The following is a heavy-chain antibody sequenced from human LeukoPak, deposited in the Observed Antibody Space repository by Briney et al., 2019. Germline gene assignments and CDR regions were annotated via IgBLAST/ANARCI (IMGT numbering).Heavy chain of an antibody. V-gene: IGHV4-61*02. D-gene: IGHD3-22*01. J-gene: IGHJ2*01. CDR3: ARDRRDYYDSSGPDYWYFDL. CDR1: GGSISSGSYY. CDR2: IYTSGST. Sequence: PSETLSLTCTVSGGSISSGSYYWSWIRQPAGKGLEWIGRIYTSGSTNYNPSLKSRVTISVDTSKNQFSLKLSSVTAADTAVYYCARDRRDYYDSSGPDYWYFDLWGRGTLVTVSS.